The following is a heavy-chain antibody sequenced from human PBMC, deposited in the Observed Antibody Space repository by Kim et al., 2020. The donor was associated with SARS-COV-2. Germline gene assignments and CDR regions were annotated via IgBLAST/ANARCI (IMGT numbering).Heavy chain of an antibody. D-gene: IGHD2-2*01. J-gene: IGHJ4*02. CDR3: AKVVPLVVVPAACFDY. Sequence: GGSLRLSCAASGFTFSSYAMSWVRQAPGKGLEWVSAISGSGGSTYYADSVKGRFTISRDNSKNTLYLQMNSLRAEDTAVYYCAKVVPLVVVPAACFDYWGQGILVTVSS. V-gene: IGHV3-23*01. CDR1: GFTFSSYA. CDR2: ISGSGGST.